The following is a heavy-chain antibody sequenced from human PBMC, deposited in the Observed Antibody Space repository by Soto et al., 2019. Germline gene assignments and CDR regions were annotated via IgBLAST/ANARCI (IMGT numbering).Heavy chain of an antibody. CDR2: ISDSGIST. CDR3: AKGGGSGSRYYYYMDV. Sequence: EVQLLESGGGLVQPGGSLRLSCAASGFTFSSYAMNWVRQAPGKGLEWDSGISDSGISTYHAESVKGRFTISRDNSKNTLYLQMNSLRAEDTAVYYCAKGGGSGSRYYYYMDVWGKGTTVTVSS. V-gene: IGHV3-23*01. D-gene: IGHD3-10*01. J-gene: IGHJ6*03. CDR1: GFTFSSYA.